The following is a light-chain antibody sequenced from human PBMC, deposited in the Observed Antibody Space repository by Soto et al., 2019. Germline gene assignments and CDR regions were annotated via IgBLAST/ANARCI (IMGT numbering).Light chain of an antibody. CDR3: CSYAGSSTYVV. CDR2: EVS. Sequence: QAVVTQPASVSGSPGQSITISCTGTSSDVGSYNLVSRYQQHPGKAPKLMIYEVSKRPSGVSNRFSGSKSGNTASLTISGLQAEDEADYYCCSYAGSSTYVVFGGGTKVTVL. V-gene: IGLV2-23*02. J-gene: IGLJ2*01. CDR1: SSDVGSYNL.